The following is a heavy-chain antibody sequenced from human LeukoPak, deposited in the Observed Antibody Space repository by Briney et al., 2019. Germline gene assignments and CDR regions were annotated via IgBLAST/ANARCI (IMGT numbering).Heavy chain of an antibody. CDR1: GGSFSGYY. D-gene: IGHD4-23*01. J-gene: IGHJ4*02. V-gene: IGHV4-34*01. CDR2: IHHSGST. CDR3: ARDYGGNYYYDY. Sequence: SETLSLTCAVYGGSFSGYYWSWIRQPPGKGLEWIGEIHHSGSTNYNPSLKSRVTISVDKSKNQFSLKLSSVTAADTAVYYCARDYGGNYYYDYWGQGTLVTVSS.